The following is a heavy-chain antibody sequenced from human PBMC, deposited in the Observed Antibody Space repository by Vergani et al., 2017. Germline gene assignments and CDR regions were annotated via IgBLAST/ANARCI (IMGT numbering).Heavy chain of an antibody. CDR3: ARGSCRGGSCYNPLFDY. CDR1: GGSINSHNYY. Sequence: QMQLQESGPGLVKPSQTLSLTCTVSGGSINSHNYYWSWIRQPAGKGLEWIGRIHTSGSTNYNPSLKSRVTMSEDTSKNQFSLNLTSVTAAVTAVYFCARGSCRGGSCYNPLFDYWGQGILVTVSS. CDR2: IHTSGST. D-gene: IGHD2-15*01. V-gene: IGHV4-61*02. J-gene: IGHJ4*02.